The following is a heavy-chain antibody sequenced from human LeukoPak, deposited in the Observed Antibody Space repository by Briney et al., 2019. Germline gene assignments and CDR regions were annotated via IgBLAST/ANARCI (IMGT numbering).Heavy chain of an antibody. Sequence: GGSLRVSCATSGFTFSSYGMHWVRQAPGKGLEWVAFISYDGSNKYYADSVKGRFTISRDNSKTTLYLQMNSLRAEDTAVYYCAKLGTSDDYWGQGTLVTVSS. V-gene: IGHV3-30*18. CDR3: AKLGTSDDY. D-gene: IGHD2-2*01. CDR2: ISYDGSNK. J-gene: IGHJ4*02. CDR1: GFTFSSYG.